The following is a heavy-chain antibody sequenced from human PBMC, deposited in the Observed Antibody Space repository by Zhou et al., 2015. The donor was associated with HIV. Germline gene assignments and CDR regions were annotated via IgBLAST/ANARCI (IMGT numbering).Heavy chain of an antibody. J-gene: IGHJ4*02. CDR1: GDMFSIYT. Sequence: QVQLVQSGPEMKRPGSAVKVSCKASGDMFSIYTITWVRQAPGQGLEWMGGSHPCFFLQQPTDRSSRTESPFPSDLSTSTAYLQLSSLKSDDTAIYYCATDDIGGYHSFNYWGQGTWSASP. D-gene: IGHD3-22*01. CDR3: ATDDIGGYHSFNY. CDR2: SHPCFFLQ. V-gene: IGHV1-69*01.